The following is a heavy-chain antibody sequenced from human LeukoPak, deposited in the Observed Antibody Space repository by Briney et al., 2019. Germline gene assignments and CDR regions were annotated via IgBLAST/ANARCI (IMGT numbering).Heavy chain of an antibody. CDR2: INHSGST. Sequence: PSETLSLTCAVYGGSFSGYYWSWIRQPPGKGLEWIGEINHSGSTNYNPSLKSRVTISVDTSKNQFSLKLSSVTAADTAVYYCARGINCSSTSCYINLFDYWGQGTLVTVSS. D-gene: IGHD2-2*02. V-gene: IGHV4-34*01. J-gene: IGHJ4*02. CDR3: ARGINCSSTSCYINLFDY. CDR1: GGSFSGYY.